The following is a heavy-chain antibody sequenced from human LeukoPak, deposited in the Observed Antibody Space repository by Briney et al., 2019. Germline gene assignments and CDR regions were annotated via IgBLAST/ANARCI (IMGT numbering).Heavy chain of an antibody. J-gene: IGHJ4*02. Sequence: ASVKVSCKASGYSFTTYAMHWVRQAPGQRFEWMGWINEDNGNTKYSQNFQGRVTFTRDTSASTAYMELSSLRSEDSAVYYCARGGEHSYLDYWGQGTLVTVSS. V-gene: IGHV1-3*01. CDR1: GYSFTTYA. CDR2: INEDNGNT. CDR3: ARGGEHSYLDY. D-gene: IGHD1/OR15-1a*01.